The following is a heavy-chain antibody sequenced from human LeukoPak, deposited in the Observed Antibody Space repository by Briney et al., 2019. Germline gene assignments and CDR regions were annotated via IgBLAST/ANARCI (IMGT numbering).Heavy chain of an antibody. Sequence: SETLSLTCAVYGGSFNGYYWSWIRQPPGKGLEWIGEINHSGSTNYNPSLKSRVTISVDTSKNQFSLKLSSVTAADTAVYYCARGRAISARGYRSSTSCYVSYFDYWGQGTLVTVSS. D-gene: IGHD2-2*01. CDR1: GGSFNGYY. J-gene: IGHJ4*02. CDR2: INHSGST. CDR3: ARGRAISARGYRSSTSCYVSYFDY. V-gene: IGHV4-34*01.